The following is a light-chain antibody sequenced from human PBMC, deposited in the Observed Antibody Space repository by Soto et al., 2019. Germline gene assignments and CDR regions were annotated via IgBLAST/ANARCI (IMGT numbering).Light chain of an antibody. CDR3: QQYYSYSVP. V-gene: IGKV1-8*01. CDR2: AAS. Sequence: AIRMTQSPSSLSASTGDRVTITCRASQGISSYLAWYQQKPGKAPKLLIYAASTLQSGVPSRFSGSGSGTDFTLTISCLQSEDFATYYCQQYYSYSVPFGPGTKVDIK. CDR1: QGISSY. J-gene: IGKJ3*01.